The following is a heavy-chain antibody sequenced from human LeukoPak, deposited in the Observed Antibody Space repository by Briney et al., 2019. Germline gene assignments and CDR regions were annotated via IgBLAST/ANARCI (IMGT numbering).Heavy chain of an antibody. Sequence: SETLSLTCTVSGGSISSGTYYWGWIRQPAGKGLEWIGRIYSSGSTNYNPSLKSRVTMSVDTSRNQFSLNLTSVTAADTAIYYCARDLLHRGYAFDVWGQGTMVTVSS. J-gene: IGHJ3*01. V-gene: IGHV4-61*02. D-gene: IGHD5-12*01. CDR3: ARDLLHRGYAFDV. CDR1: GGSISSGTYY. CDR2: IYSSGST.